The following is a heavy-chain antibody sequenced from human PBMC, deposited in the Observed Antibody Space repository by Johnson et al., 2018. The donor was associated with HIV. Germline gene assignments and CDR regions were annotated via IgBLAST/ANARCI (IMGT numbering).Heavy chain of an antibody. Sequence: VQLVESGGGLIQPGGSLRLSCAASGFTVSSNYMSWVRQAPGKGLEWVSVIYSGGSTHYADSLKGRFTISRDNSKNTLYLQMNSLRAEDTAVYYCERVEYWAFDIWGQGTMVTVSS. CDR3: ERVEYWAFDI. D-gene: IGHD2-8*02. CDR2: IYSGGST. J-gene: IGHJ3*02. CDR1: GFTVSSNY. V-gene: IGHV3-53*01.